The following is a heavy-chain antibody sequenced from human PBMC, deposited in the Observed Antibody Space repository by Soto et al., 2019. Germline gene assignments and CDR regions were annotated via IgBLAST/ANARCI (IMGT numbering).Heavy chain of an antibody. V-gene: IGHV1-3*01. CDR2: INAGNGDT. Sequence: QVQLVQSGAEVKKSGASVKVSCEASGYIFTDYTIHWVRQAPGQRLELMGWINAGNGDTKYSHQFQGRVTFSRDTSASTVYMEVSSLRSEDTAVYYCAGEGLVRGVLRGIRFDPWGQGTLVTVSS. CDR3: AGEGLVRGVLRGIRFDP. J-gene: IGHJ5*02. CDR1: GYIFTDYT. D-gene: IGHD3-10*01.